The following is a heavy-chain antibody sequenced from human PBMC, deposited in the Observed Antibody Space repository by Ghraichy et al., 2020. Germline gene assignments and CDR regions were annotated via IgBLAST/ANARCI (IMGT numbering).Heavy chain of an antibody. V-gene: IGHV3-53*01. CDR1: GFTVSSNY. Sequence: GGSLRLSCAASGFTVSSNYMSWVRQAPGKGLEWVSVIYSGGSTYYADSVKGRFTISRDNSKNTLYLQMNSLRAEDTAVYYCARDRLVGATTLDYYYGMDVWGQGTTVTVSS. CDR3: ARDRLVGATTLDYYYGMDV. J-gene: IGHJ6*02. CDR2: IYSGGST. D-gene: IGHD1-26*01.